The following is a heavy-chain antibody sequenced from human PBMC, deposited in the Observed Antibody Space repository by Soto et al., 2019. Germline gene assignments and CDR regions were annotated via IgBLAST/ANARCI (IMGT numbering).Heavy chain of an antibody. V-gene: IGHV4-34*01. J-gene: IGHJ6*03. CDR3: ARGGRGQLVPVYYYYMDV. D-gene: IGHD6-6*01. CDR2: INHSGST. CDR1: GGSFSGYY. Sequence: SETLSLTCAVYGGSFSGYYWSWIRQPPGKGLEWIGEINHSGSTNYNPSLKSRVTISVDTSKNQFSLKLSSVTAADTAVYYCARGGRGQLVPVYYYYMDVWGKGTTVTVSS.